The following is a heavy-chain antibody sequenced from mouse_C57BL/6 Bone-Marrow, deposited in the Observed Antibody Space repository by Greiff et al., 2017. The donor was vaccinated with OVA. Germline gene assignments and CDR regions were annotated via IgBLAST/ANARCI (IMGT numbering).Heavy chain of an antibody. V-gene: IGHV1-62-2*01. CDR1: GYTFTEST. CDR2: FYPGSGSI. J-gene: IGHJ4*01. CDR3: AKGGYGNYAMDY. Sequence: VQLQQSGAELVKPGASVKLSCKASGYTFTESTIHWVKQRSGQGLEWIGWFYPGSGSIKYNEKFKDKATLTADKSSSTVYMELSRLTSEDAAVYFCAKGGYGNYAMDYWGQGTSVTVSS. D-gene: IGHD2-10*02.